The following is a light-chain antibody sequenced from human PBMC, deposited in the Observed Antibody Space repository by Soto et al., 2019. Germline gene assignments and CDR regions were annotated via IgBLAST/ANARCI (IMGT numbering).Light chain of an antibody. V-gene: IGKV1-39*01. CDR3: QQSYRDFPFT. J-gene: IGKJ3*01. Sequence: DIEMTQSPSSLSASVGDRVTITCRASQNIKSYLNWYQQIPGKAPKLLIYGASILQSGVPSRFSGSESGTDFTLTISGLHPEDVATYYCQQSYRDFPFTFGPGTKVDIK. CDR1: QNIKSY. CDR2: GAS.